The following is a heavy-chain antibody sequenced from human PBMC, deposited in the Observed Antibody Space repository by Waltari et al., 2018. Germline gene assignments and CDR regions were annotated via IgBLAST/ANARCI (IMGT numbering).Heavy chain of an antibody. CDR2: IHGSSGST. J-gene: IGHJ4*02. D-gene: IGHD3-16*01. CDR3: ARHITGIDYQGYFNY. CDR1: GGSISDNYD. V-gene: IGHV4-59*08. Sequence: QVQLQESGPGLVKPSETLSLPCAVSGGSISDNYDWTWIRQPPGKGLEWIGYIHGSSGSTNYNPSLKNRVTISKDTSKNQFSLKLNSVTAADTAVYYCARHITGIDYQGYFNYWGQGVLVTVSS.